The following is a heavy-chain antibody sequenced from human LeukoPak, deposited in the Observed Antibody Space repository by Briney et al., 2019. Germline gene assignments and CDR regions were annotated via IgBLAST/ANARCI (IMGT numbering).Heavy chain of an antibody. D-gene: IGHD5-24*01. Sequence: GGSLRLSCVASGFTFSNYWMTWVRQAPGKGLEWVANIKQDGSKKSYVDSVKGRFTISRDNAKNSLYLQMNSLRAEDTAIYYCTRVGYIDEGIDYWGQGTLVTVSS. CDR1: GFTFSNYW. J-gene: IGHJ4*02. V-gene: IGHV3-7*04. CDR2: IKQDGSKK. CDR3: TRVGYIDEGIDY.